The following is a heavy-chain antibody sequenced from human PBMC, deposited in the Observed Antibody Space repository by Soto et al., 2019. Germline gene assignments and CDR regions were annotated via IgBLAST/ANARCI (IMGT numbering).Heavy chain of an antibody. CDR1: GFTFSNAW. Sequence: KPGGSLRLSCAASGFTFSNAWMSWVRQAPGKGLEWVGRIKSKTDGGTTDYAAPVKGRFTISRDDSKNTLYLQMNSRKTEDTAAYYCTTGRLDKNVLPFLEWLPHSWATDSYYYGMDGWDQGTTVTVSS. V-gene: IGHV3-15*01. CDR3: TTGRLDKNVLPFLEWLPHSWATDSYYYGMDG. CDR2: IKSKTDGGTT. J-gene: IGHJ6*02. D-gene: IGHD3-3*01.